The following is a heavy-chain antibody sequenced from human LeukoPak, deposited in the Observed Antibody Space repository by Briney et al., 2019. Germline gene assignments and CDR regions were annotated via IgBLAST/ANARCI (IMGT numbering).Heavy chain of an antibody. J-gene: IGHJ4*02. CDR1: GGTFSSYA. CDR3: ARDRTPNWSAYSNPTFHY. Sequence: ASVKVSCKASGGTFSSYAISWVRQAPGQGLEWMGRIIPILGIANYAQKFQGRVTITADKSTSTAYMELSSLRSEDTAVYYCARDRTPNWSAYSNPTFHYWGQGTLVTVSS. D-gene: IGHD4-11*01. CDR2: IIPILGIA. V-gene: IGHV1-69*04.